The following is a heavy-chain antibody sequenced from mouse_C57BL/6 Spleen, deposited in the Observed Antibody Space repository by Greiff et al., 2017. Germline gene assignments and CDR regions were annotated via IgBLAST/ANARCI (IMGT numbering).Heavy chain of an antibody. CDR2: IYPGGGYT. V-gene: IGHV1-63*01. CDR3: ARSRVLGFDY. J-gene: IGHJ2*01. D-gene: IGHD1-1*01. Sequence: VQLQQSGAELVRPGTSVTMSCKASGYTFTNYWIGWAKPRPGHGLEWIGDIYPGGGYTNYNEKFKGKATLTADKSSSTAYMQFSSLTSEDSAIYYCARSRVLGFDYWGQGTTLTVSS. CDR1: GYTFTNYW.